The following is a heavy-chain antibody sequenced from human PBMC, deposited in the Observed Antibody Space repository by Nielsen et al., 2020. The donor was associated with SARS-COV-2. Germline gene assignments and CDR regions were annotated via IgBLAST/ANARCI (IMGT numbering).Heavy chain of an antibody. CDR2: ISGRGGST. CDR3: ARDYYDSSGYSTYGMDV. D-gene: IGHD3-22*01. J-gene: IGHJ6*02. Sequence: GESLKISCAASGFTFSNYAMNWVRQAPGKGLEWVSAISGRGGSTYYADSVKGRFTISRDNSKNTLYLQMNSLRAEDTAVYYCARDYYDSSGYSTYGMDVWGQGTTVTVSS. V-gene: IGHV3-23*01. CDR1: GFTFSNYA.